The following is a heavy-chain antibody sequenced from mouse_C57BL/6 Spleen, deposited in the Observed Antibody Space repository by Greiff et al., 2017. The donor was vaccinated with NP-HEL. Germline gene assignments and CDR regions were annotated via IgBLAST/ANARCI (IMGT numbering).Heavy chain of an antibody. CDR1: GYSITSGYY. CDR3: ARSGITTVGYFDV. J-gene: IGHJ1*03. D-gene: IGHD1-1*01. CDR2: ISYDGSN. V-gene: IGHV3-6*01. Sequence: EVQLQESGPGLVKPSQSLSLTCSVTGYSITSGYYWNWIRQFPGNKLEWMGYISYDGSNNYNPSLKNRISITRDTSKNQFFLKLNSVTTEDTATYYCARSGITTVGYFDVWGTGTTVTVSS.